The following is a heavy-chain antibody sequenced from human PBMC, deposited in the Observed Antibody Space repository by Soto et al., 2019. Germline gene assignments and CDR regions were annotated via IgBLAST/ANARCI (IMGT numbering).Heavy chain of an antibody. CDR3: ARDRPYQGIAVAGKLFDY. CDR2: ISAYNGNT. Sequence: ASVKVSFKASGGTFSSYGISRVRQAPGQGLEWMGWISAYNGNTNYAQKLQGRVTMTTDTSTSTAYMELRSLRSDDTAVYYCARDRPYQGIAVAGKLFDYWGQGTLVPVSS. D-gene: IGHD6-19*01. CDR1: GGTFSSYG. J-gene: IGHJ4*02. V-gene: IGHV1-18*01.